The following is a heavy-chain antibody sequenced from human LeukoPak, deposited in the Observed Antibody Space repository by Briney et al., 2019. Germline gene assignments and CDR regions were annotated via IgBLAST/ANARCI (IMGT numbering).Heavy chain of an antibody. CDR3: ARRSMIPRLRGLSRGRFGFDP. CDR1: GGSFSGYY. D-gene: IGHD3-16*01. J-gene: IGHJ5*02. V-gene: IGHV4-34*01. CDR2: IKHSRST. Sequence: KSSETLSLTCAVYGGSFSGYYWSWIRQPPGKGLEWIGEIKHSRSTNYNPSLKSRVTISVDTSKNQFSLKLSSVTAADTAVYYCARRSMIPRLRGLSRGRFGFDPWGQGTLVTVSS.